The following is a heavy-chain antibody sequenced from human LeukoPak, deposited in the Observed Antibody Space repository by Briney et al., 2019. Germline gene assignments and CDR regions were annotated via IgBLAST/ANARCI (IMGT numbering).Heavy chain of an antibody. Sequence: SETLSLTCTVSGGSISSYYWSWIRQPAGKGLEWIGRIYTSGSTNYNPSLKSRVTISVDKSKNQFSLKLSSVTAADTAVYYCARLSRSGYYMDVWGKGTTVTVSS. J-gene: IGHJ6*03. CDR1: GGSISSYY. V-gene: IGHV4-4*07. CDR3: ARLSRSGYYMDV. D-gene: IGHD3-3*01. CDR2: IYTSGST.